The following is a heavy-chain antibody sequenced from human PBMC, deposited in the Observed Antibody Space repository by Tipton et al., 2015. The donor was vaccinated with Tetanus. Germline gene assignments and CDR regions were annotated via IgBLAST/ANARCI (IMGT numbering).Heavy chain of an antibody. J-gene: IGHJ5*02. D-gene: IGHD6-6*01. CDR3: ARDQGGGRVVRLNWFDP. CDR2: IYHSGST. Sequence: TLSLTCAVSGGSITSDNHYWSWIRQPPGKGLEWIGYIYHSGSTYYNASLKSRVAISVDTSKNQFFLKLSSVTAADTAVYYCARDQGGGRVVRLNWFDPWGQGTLVTVSS. CDR1: GGSITSDNHY. V-gene: IGHV4-31*11.